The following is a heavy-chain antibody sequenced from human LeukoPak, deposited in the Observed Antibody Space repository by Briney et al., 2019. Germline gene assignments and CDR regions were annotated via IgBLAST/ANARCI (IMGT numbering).Heavy chain of an antibody. CDR2: IRYDGSNK. D-gene: IGHD3-22*01. CDR3: AKDRTMIVVPLEN. Sequence: GGSLRLSCAASGFTFSRYGMHWVRQAPGKGLEWVAFIRYDGSNKYYADSVKGRFTISRDNSKNTLYLQMNSLRAEDTAVYYCAKDRTMIVVPLENWGQGTLVTVSS. J-gene: IGHJ4*02. V-gene: IGHV3-30*02. CDR1: GFTFSRYG.